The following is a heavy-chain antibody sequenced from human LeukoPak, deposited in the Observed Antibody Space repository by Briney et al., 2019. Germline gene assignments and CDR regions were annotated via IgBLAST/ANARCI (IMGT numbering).Heavy chain of an antibody. CDR1: GGSFSGYY. CDR3: ARATYYYGSGSYYRSLKFDY. D-gene: IGHD3-10*01. CDR2: INHSGST. Sequence: SETLSLTCAVYGGSFSGYYRSWIRQPPGKGLEWIGEINHSGSTNYNPSLKSRVTISVDTSKNQFSLKLSSVTAADTAVYYCARATYYYGSGSYYRSLKFDYWGQGTLVTVSS. V-gene: IGHV4-34*01. J-gene: IGHJ4*02.